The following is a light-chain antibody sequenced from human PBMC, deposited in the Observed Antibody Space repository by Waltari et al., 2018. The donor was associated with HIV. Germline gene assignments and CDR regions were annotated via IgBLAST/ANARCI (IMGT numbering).Light chain of an antibody. Sequence: SYELTPPPSVSVSPAQTTSITCSRSKLAANYPCWYQQKPGQSSVLVIYQDSKRPSGIPERFSGSNSGNTATLTISGTQAMDEADYYCQAWDSSTSVVFGGGTKLTVL. V-gene: IGLV3-1*01. J-gene: IGLJ2*01. CDR1: KLAANY. CDR3: QAWDSSTSVV. CDR2: QDS.